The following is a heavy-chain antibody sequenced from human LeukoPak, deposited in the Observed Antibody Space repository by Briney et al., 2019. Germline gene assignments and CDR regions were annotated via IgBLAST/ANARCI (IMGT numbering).Heavy chain of an antibody. CDR2: INPSGGST. Sequence: GASVKVSCKASGYTFTSYYMHWVRQAPGQGLEWMGIINPSGGSTSYAQKFQGRVTMTRDTSTSTVYMELSSLRSEDTAVYYCARDQVEGKADTVEIDYWGQGTLVTVSS. J-gene: IGHJ4*02. V-gene: IGHV1-46*01. CDR3: ARDQVEGKADTVEIDY. D-gene: IGHD4-23*01. CDR1: GYTFTSYY.